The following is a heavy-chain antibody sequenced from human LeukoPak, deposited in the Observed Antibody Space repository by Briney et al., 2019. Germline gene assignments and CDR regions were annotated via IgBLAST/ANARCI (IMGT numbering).Heavy chain of an antibody. V-gene: IGHV3-74*01. J-gene: IGHJ5*02. D-gene: IGHD6-13*01. CDR1: GFTFNSYW. CDR2: INSDGSST. Sequence: GGSLRLSCAASGFTFNSYWMHWVRQAPGKGLVWVSRINSDGSSTTYADSVKGRFTISRDNVKNTLYLQINSLRAEDTAVYYCARDLQAWYSSSWYTNTNWFGPWGQGTLVTVSS. CDR3: ARDLQAWYSSSWYTNTNWFGP.